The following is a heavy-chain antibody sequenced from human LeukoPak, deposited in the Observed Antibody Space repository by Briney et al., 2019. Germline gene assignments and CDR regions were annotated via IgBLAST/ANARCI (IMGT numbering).Heavy chain of an antibody. CDR1: GFTFSSFG. J-gene: IGHJ6*02. Sequence: GGSLRLSCAASGFTFSSFGMSWVRLVPGKGLEWVSAISGSGDNTYYANSVRGRFTVSRDNSMNTLYLQMNNLRGEDTALYYCAKGPYGNSIYYGMDVWGQGTTVTVSS. CDR3: AKGPYGNSIYYGMDV. V-gene: IGHV3-23*01. D-gene: IGHD5-24*01. CDR2: ISGSGDNT.